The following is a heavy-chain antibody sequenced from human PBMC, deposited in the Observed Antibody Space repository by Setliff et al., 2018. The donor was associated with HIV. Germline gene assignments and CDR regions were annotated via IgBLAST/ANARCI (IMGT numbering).Heavy chain of an antibody. V-gene: IGHV1-24*01. CDR1: GFTLSEVS. CDR3: ARPLLRTNPVYGILGNWFDS. D-gene: IGHD2-8*01. CDR2: FDPQDGET. J-gene: IGHJ5*01. Sequence: GASVKVSCKVFGFTLSEVSIHWVRQAPGKGLEWMGYFDPQDGETVYAQKFQGRVTMTEDTSIDTAYMELTRLRAEDTAVYYCARPLLRTNPVYGILGNWFDSWGRGTLVTVSS.